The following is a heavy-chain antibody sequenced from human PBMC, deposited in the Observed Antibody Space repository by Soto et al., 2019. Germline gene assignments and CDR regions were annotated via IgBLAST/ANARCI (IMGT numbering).Heavy chain of an antibody. CDR3: AHRPGGSSSYYFDY. D-gene: IGHD6-6*01. Sequence: QITLKESGPTLVKPTQTLTLTCTFSGFSLSTSGVSVGWIRQPPGKALEWLALIYWDDDKRYSPSLKSRLTITKDTSKNQVVLTMTNMDPVDTATHYCAHRPGGSSSYYFDYWGQGTLVTVSS. CDR1: GFSLSTSGVS. CDR2: IYWDDDK. J-gene: IGHJ4*02. V-gene: IGHV2-5*02.